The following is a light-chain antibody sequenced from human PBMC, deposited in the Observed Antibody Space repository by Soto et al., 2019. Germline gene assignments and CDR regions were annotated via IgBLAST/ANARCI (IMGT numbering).Light chain of an antibody. CDR1: SSDVGGYNY. J-gene: IGLJ1*01. CDR2: DVS. CDR3: SSYTSSRTPYV. V-gene: IGLV2-14*01. Sequence: QSVLTQPASVSGSPGQSITISCTGTSSDVGGYNYVSWYQQHPGKAPKLMIYDVSNRPSGVSNRFSGSKSGNTASLTISGPQAEDEADYYCSSYTSSRTPYVLGTGNKVTVL.